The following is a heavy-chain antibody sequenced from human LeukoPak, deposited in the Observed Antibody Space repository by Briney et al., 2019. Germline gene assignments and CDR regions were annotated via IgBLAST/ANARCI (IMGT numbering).Heavy chain of an antibody. Sequence: GRSLRLSCAASGLTFSSYGMHWVRQAPGKGLEWVAVIWYDGSNKNYVDSVKGRFTISRDNSKNTLYLEMKSLRAEDTAVYYCARDNPSGGSSGWTGLDYWGQGTLVTVSS. D-gene: IGHD6-19*01. CDR1: GLTFSSYG. V-gene: IGHV3-33*01. CDR2: IWYDGSNK. CDR3: ARDNPSGGSSGWTGLDY. J-gene: IGHJ4*02.